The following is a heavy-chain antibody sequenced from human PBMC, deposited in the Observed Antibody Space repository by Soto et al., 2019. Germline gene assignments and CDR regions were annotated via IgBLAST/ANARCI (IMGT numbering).Heavy chain of an antibody. V-gene: IGHV3-15*07. CDR1: GFIFSNAW. CDR3: TTDRPQVATDLKDSGTDV. CDR2: IKSKPDGGTT. J-gene: IGHJ6*01. Sequence: GVSLRLSCAASGFIFSNAWMNWVRQAPGKGLEWVGRIKSKPDGGTTDYAAPVKRRFTISRDDPKNTAYHQINSLELEDTAVNYSTTDRPQVATDLKDSGTDVWGEGITV. D-gene: IGHD1-1*01.